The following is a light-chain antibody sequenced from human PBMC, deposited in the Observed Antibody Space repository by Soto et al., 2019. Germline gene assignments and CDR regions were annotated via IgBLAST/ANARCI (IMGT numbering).Light chain of an antibody. V-gene: IGKV3-15*01. CDR2: GAS. J-gene: IGKJ4*01. CDR1: QSVSSN. CDR3: QQYYTTPLT. Sequence: EIVMTQSPATLSVSPGERATLSCRASQSVSSNLAWYQQKPGQAPRLLIYGASTRATGIAARFSGSGSGTEFTLTISSLQSEDFAVYYCQQYYTTPLTFGGGTKVEIK.